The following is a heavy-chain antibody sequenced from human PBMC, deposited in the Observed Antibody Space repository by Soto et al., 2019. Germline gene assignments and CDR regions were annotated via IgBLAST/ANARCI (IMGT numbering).Heavy chain of an antibody. CDR2: IYYSGST. CDR3: ACLIFYYDSSGYSQTYYFDY. J-gene: IGHJ4*02. V-gene: IGHV4-31*03. D-gene: IGHD3-22*01. CDR1: GGSISSGGYY. Sequence: SETLSLTCTVSGGSISSGGYYWSWIRQHPGKGLEWIGYIYYSGSTYHNPSLKSRVTISVDTSKNQFSLKLSSVTAADTAVYYCACLIFYYDSSGYSQTYYFDYWGQGTLVTVSS.